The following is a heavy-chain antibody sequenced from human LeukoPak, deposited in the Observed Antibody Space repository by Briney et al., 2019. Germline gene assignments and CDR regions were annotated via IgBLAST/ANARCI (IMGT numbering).Heavy chain of an antibody. V-gene: IGHV4-34*01. CDR2: INHSGST. D-gene: IGHD7-27*01. CDR1: GGSFSGYY. CDR3: ARLHTTSYWGYYYYMDV. Sequence: SETLSLTCAVYGGSFSGYYWSWIRQPPGKGLEWIGEINHSGSTNYNPSLKSRVTISVDTSKNQFSLKLSSVTAADTAVYYCARLHTTSYWGYYYYMDVWGKGTTVTVSS. J-gene: IGHJ6*03.